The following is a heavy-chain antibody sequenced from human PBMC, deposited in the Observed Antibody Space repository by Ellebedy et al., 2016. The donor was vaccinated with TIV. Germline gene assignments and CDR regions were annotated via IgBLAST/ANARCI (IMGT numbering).Heavy chain of an antibody. CDR1: GDTFNRFA. CDR3: ARVRWATVARGVPFHYGMDV. Sequence: ASVKVSCKTSGDTFNRFAINWVRQAPGQGLEWIGAFLPMFGTATSAQKFQGRVTITADESMTTAYMDLSSLRSEDTAVYYCARVRWATVARGVPFHYGMDVWGQGTTVTV. J-gene: IGHJ6*02. CDR2: FLPMFGTA. V-gene: IGHV1-69*13. D-gene: IGHD3-10*01.